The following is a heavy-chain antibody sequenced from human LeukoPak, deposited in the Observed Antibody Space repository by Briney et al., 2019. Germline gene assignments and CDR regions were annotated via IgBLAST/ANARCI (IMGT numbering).Heavy chain of an antibody. D-gene: IGHD3-22*01. CDR3: ARNADDSSGYYPNWFDP. V-gene: IGHV4-61*01. CDR1: GGSVSSGSYY. Sequence: PSETLSLTCTVSGGSVSSGSYYWSWIRQPPGKGLEWIGYIYYSGSTNYNPSLKSRVTISVDTSKNQFSLKLSSVTAADTAVYYCARNADDSSGYYPNWFDPWGQGTLVTVSS. J-gene: IGHJ5*02. CDR2: IYYSGST.